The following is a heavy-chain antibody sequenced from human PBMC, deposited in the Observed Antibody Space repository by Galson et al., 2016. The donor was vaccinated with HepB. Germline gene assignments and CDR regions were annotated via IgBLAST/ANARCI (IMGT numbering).Heavy chain of an antibody. J-gene: IGHJ4*02. CDR2: IYYSGRT. Sequence: TLSLTCTVSGGSIRSGGYYWSWIRQYPGKGLEWIGCIYYSGRTYYNPSLKSRVTISLETSNNQFSLKLSSVTAADTAVYYCARGSAFGGVDNWGQGTLVTVSS. CDR3: ARGSAFGGVDN. CDR1: GGSIRSGGYY. V-gene: IGHV4-31*03. D-gene: IGHD3-16*01.